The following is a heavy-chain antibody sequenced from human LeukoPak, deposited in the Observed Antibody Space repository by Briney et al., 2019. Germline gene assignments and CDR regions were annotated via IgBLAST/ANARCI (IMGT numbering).Heavy chain of an antibody. CDR3: ARDAIEPRSDAFDI. J-gene: IGHJ3*02. CDR2: ISSTSSYI. D-gene: IGHD1-14*01. V-gene: IGHV3-21*01. CDR1: GFTFSSYS. Sequence: PGGPLRLSCAASGFTFSSYSMNWVRQAPGKGLEWISSISSTSSYIFYSDSVKGRFTISRDNAKNSLYLQMNSLRAEDTAVYYCARDAIEPRSDAFDIWGQGTMVTVSS.